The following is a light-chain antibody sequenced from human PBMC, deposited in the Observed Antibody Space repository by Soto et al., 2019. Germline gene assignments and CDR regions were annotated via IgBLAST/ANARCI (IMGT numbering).Light chain of an antibody. J-gene: IGKJ1*01. CDR2: AAY. CDR3: QQSYNTPRT. CDR1: QSISRY. Sequence: DIQMTQSPSSLSASVGDRVTITCRASQSISRYLNWYQHKPGKAPELLIYAAYNLQSGVPSRFSGRWSGTDFPLPISSLQPEDFATYSCQQSYNTPRTLGQGTTVDIK. V-gene: IGKV1-39*01.